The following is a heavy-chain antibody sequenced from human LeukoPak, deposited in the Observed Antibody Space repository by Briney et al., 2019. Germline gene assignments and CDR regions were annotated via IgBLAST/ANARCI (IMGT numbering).Heavy chain of an antibody. CDR3: AKVVEPDYYDSSGYYADGFDY. CDR1: GFTFSSYA. D-gene: IGHD3-22*01. CDR2: ISGSGGST. J-gene: IGHJ4*02. Sequence: GGSLRLSCAASGFTFSSYAMSWVRKAPGKGLEWVSAISGSGGSTYYADSVKGRFTISRDNSKNTLYLQMNSLRAEDTAVYYCAKVVEPDYYDSSGYYADGFDYWGQGTLVTVSS. V-gene: IGHV3-23*01.